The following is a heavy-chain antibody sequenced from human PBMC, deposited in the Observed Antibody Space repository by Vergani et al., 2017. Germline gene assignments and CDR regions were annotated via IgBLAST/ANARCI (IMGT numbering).Heavy chain of an antibody. D-gene: IGHD4-17*01. CDR2: IWYDGSNN. CDR1: GFTFSSYG. Sequence: QVQLVESGGGVVQPGRSLRLSCAASGFTFSSYGMHWVRQAPGKGLEWVAVIWYDGSNNYYADSVKGRFTISRDNSKNTLYLQMNSLRAEDTAVYYCARALDYGDYEGDYWGQGTLVTVSS. V-gene: IGHV3-33*01. J-gene: IGHJ4*02. CDR3: ARALDYGDYEGDY.